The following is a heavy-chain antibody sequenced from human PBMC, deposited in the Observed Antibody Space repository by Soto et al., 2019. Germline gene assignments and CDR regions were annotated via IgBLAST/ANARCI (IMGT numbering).Heavy chain of an antibody. D-gene: IGHD4-17*01. Sequence: EVQLLESGGGLVQPGGSLRLSCAASGFTFSSYAMSWVRQAPGKGLEWVSAISGSGGGTSYADSVKGRFTIPRDNSTNRLYLQMNSLRAEDTAVYYCATYYGDDGRDYDYYGMDVWGQGTTVTVS. CDR3: ATYYGDDGRDYDYYGMDV. J-gene: IGHJ6*02. CDR1: GFTFSSYA. V-gene: IGHV3-23*01. CDR2: ISGSGGGT.